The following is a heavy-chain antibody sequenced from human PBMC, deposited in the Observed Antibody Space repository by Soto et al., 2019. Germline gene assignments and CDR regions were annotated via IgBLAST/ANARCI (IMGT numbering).Heavy chain of an antibody. CDR2: TYYRSKWYN. J-gene: IGHJ6*02. D-gene: IGHD2-2*02. CDR3: AGCSSTSCYTGFFYGMDV. CDR1: GDSVSSNSAA. V-gene: IGHV6-1*01. Sequence: PSQTLSLTCVISGDSVSSNSAAWNWIRQSPSRGLEWLGRTYYRSKWYNDYAVSVKSRITINPDTSKNQFSLQLNSVTPEDTAVYYCAGCSSTSCYTGFFYGMDVWGQGTTVTVSS.